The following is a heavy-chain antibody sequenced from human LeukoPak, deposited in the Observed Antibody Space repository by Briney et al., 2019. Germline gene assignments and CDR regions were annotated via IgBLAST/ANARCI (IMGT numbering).Heavy chain of an antibody. CDR3: AGASYYDYVWGSPLFDY. Sequence: PSETLSLTCAVYGGSFSGYYWSWIRQPPGKGLEWIGEINHSGSTNYNPSLKSRVTISVDTSKNQFSLKLSSVTAADTAEYYCAGASYYDYVWGSPLFDYWGQGTLVTVSS. CDR2: INHSGST. V-gene: IGHV4-34*01. D-gene: IGHD3-16*01. CDR1: GGSFSGYY. J-gene: IGHJ4*02.